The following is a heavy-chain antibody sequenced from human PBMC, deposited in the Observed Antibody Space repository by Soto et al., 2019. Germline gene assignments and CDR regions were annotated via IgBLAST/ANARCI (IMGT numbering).Heavy chain of an antibody. J-gene: IGHJ4*02. D-gene: IGHD3-16*01. CDR1: GITFNNYA. V-gene: IGHV3-23*01. CDR3: AKKHAGGTSMITSYFDY. CDR2: ISGSGANT. Sequence: EVQLLESGGGLVQPGGSLRLSCAASGITFNNYALSWVRQAPGKGLEWVSGISGSGANTYYADSVKGRFTISRDNSRNTLSLQMNSLRADDTAVYYCAKKHAGGTSMITSYFDYWGRGTLVTVSS.